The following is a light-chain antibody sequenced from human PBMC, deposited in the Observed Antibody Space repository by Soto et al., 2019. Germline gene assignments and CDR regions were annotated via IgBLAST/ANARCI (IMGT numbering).Light chain of an antibody. V-gene: IGKV3-15*01. CDR1: QSVNTN. Sequence: EIVMTQSPATLSVSPGERATLSCRASQSVNTNLAWYQQKPGQAPRLLISDASTRATGIPARFGGSGSGTEFTLTISSLQSEDFAVYYCQQYNNWPQLTFGGGTKVEIK. J-gene: IGKJ4*01. CDR2: DAS. CDR3: QQYNNWPQLT.